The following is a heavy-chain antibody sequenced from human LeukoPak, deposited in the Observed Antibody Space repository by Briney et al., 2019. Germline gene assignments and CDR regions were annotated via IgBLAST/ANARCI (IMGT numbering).Heavy chain of an antibody. D-gene: IGHD3-22*01. J-gene: IGHJ4*02. CDR3: AKRGVVIRVILVGFYKEAYYFDS. V-gene: IGHV3-23*01. Sequence: GGSLRLSCAVSGITLSNYGMSWVRQALGKGLEWVAGISGSAGGTYYADSVKGRFTISRDNAKNTLYLQLNNLRAEDTAVYFCAKRGVVIRVILVGFYKEAYYFDSWGQGALVTVSS. CDR2: ISGSAGGT. CDR1: GITLSNYG.